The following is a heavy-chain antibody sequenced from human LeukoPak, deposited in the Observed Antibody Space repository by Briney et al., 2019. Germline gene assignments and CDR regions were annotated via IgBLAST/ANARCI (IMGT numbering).Heavy chain of an antibody. J-gene: IGHJ4*02. Sequence: PGGSLRLSCAASGFTFSDAWMSWVRQAPGKGLEWVGRIKSKTDGGTTDYAATVKGRFTISRDDSKNTLYLQMNSLQTEDTAVYYCTSSSAEEWLFDCWGQGTLVTVSS. CDR2: IKSKTDGGTT. CDR1: GFTFSDAW. CDR3: TSSSAEEWLFDC. D-gene: IGHD6-19*01. V-gene: IGHV3-15*01.